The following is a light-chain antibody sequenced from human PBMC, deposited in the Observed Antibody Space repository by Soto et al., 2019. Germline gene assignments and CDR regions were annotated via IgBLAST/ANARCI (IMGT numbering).Light chain of an antibody. Sequence: EIVVKPAPATLSVSPGERTPLPRQARSRVNSHLAWYQQELGPAPRVPIQCSSNRAPGIPDRFSVSGSGTEFILTISRLEPEDFAVYYCQQYGSTITFGQGTRLEIK. CDR1: SRVNSH. CDR3: QQYGSTIT. V-gene: IGKV3-15*01. CDR2: CSS. J-gene: IGKJ5*01.